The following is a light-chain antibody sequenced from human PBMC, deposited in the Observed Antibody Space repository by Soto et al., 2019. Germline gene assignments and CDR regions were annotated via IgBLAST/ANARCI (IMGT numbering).Light chain of an antibody. CDR2: GAS. Sequence: EIVLTQSPGTLSVSPGERATLSCMASQSVSSNSLAWYQQKPGQAPRLLIYGASTRATGVPARFSGSGSGTEFTLTISSLQSEDFAVYYCQQYNSWVTFGGGTKVDIK. J-gene: IGKJ4*01. V-gene: IGKV3-15*01. CDR1: QSVSSN. CDR3: QQYNSWVT.